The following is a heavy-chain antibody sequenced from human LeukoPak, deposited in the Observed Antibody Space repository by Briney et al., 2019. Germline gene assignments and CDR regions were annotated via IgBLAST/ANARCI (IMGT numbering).Heavy chain of an antibody. CDR1: RYSFTSYW. D-gene: IGHD6-13*01. V-gene: IGHV5-51*01. Sequence: GESLKISCKGSRYSFTSYWIGWVRQMPGKGLEWMGIIYPGDSDTRYSPSFQGQVTISADKSISTAYLQWSSLKASDTAMYYCARQLAAAGTGRRNYYYYGMDVWGQGTTVTVSS. CDR3: ARQLAAAGTGRRNYYYYGMDV. CDR2: IYPGDSDT. J-gene: IGHJ6*02.